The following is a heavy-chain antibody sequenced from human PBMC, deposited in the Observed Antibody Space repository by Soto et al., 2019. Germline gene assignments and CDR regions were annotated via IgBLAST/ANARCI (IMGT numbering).Heavy chain of an antibody. Sequence: QVQLQESGRGLVKPSETLSLTCTVSGDSINTGSISSYYWSWIRQPPGQGLEWIGYIYYRESTDYNPSLKGRGSRSVDTSKNQFSLKLTSVTAADTAVYYCARVSYSSSIWGQGTMVTVSS. D-gene: IGHD6-6*01. CDR1: GDSINTGSISSYY. CDR3: ARVSYSSSI. CDR2: IYYREST. V-gene: IGHV4-61*01. J-gene: IGHJ4*02.